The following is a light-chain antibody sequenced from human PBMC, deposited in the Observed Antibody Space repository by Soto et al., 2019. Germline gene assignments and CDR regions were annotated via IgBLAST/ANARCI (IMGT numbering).Light chain of an antibody. J-gene: IGKJ4*01. CDR2: DAS. Sequence: EMVMTQSPVTLSLSPGERATLSCRASQSVSSKLVWYQKKPCQAPRLLIYDASNRSTGVPDRLSGSGSGTEFSLTISSLQSEDFAVYYWHQYGDWPPAFGGGTKVEVK. CDR3: HQYGDWPPA. V-gene: IGKV3-15*01. CDR1: QSVSSK.